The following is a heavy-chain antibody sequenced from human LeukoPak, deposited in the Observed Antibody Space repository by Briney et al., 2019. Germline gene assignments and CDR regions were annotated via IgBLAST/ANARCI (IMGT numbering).Heavy chain of an antibody. V-gene: IGHV4-59*01. CDR2: IYYSGST. Sequence: SDTLPLPCTVSGDSLRYYYGSWIRQPPGKGLEWIGDIYYSGSTNYSPSLKSRVTISVDTSKNQFSLKLSSVTAADTAVYYCARDPAQFSITRGFDPWGQGTLVTVSS. CDR3: ARDPAQFSITRGFDP. D-gene: IGHD2-2*01. J-gene: IGHJ5*02. CDR1: GDSLRYYY.